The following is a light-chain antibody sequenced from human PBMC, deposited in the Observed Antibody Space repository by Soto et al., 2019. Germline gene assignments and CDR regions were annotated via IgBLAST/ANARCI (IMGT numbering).Light chain of an antibody. CDR3: RQRSNWQ. CDR2: DAS. CDR1: QSISNF. Sequence: EMVLTQSPATLSLSPGGRATLSCRASQSISNFLAWYQQKPGQAPRLLIYDASNRATGIPARFSGSGSGTDFTLTISRLEPEDFAVYYCRQRSNWQFGQGTKV. J-gene: IGKJ1*01. V-gene: IGKV3-11*01.